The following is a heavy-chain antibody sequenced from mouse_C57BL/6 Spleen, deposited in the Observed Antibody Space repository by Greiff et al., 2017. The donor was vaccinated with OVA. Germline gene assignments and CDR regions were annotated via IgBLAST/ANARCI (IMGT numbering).Heavy chain of an antibody. V-gene: IGHV1-82*01. CDR1: GYAFSSSW. J-gene: IGHJ3*01. CDR3: AREDSSSPFAY. CDR2: IYPGDGDT. D-gene: IGHD3-2*02. Sequence: VQLVESGPELVKPGASVKISCKASGYAFSSSWMNWVKQRPGKGLEWIGRIYPGDGDTNYNGKFKGKATLTADKSSSTAYMQLSSLTSEDSAVYFCAREDSSSPFAYWGQGTLVTVSA.